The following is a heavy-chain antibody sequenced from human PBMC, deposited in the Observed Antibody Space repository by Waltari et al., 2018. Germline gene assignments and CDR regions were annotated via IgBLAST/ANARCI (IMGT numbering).Heavy chain of an antibody. CDR1: GFTVGSNY. D-gene: IGHD6-6*01. CDR2: SYSGGTT. V-gene: IGHV3-66*01. CDR3: VSRQLIKARPDSIDY. J-gene: IGHJ4*02. Sequence: EVQLVESGGGLVQPGGYLRLSCAAAGFTVGSNYMGWVRTAPGKGLDWVSVSYSGGTTYYADSVKGRFSISRDNSKNTVSLQMNSLSAADTALYWCVSRQLIKARPDSIDYWGQGTLVAVSS.